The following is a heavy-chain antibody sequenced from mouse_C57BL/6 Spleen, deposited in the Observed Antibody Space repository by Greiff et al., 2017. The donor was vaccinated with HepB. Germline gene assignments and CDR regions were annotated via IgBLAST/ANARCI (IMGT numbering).Heavy chain of an antibody. Sequence: DVKLQESGPGLVKPSQSLSLTCSVTGYSITSGYYWNWIRQFPGNKLEWMGYISYDGSNNYNPSLKNRISITRDTSKNQFFLKLNSVTTEDTATYYCASTDYDVDYWGQGTTLTVSS. D-gene: IGHD2-4*01. CDR3: ASTDYDVDY. V-gene: IGHV3-6*01. J-gene: IGHJ2*01. CDR1: GYSITSGYY. CDR2: ISYDGSN.